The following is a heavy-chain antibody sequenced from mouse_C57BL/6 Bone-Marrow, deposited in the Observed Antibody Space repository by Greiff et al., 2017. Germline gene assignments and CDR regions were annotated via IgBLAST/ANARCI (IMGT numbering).Heavy chain of an antibody. V-gene: IGHV1-85*01. CDR2: IYPRDGST. D-gene: IGHD1-1*01. CDR1: GYTFTSYD. Sequence: VQLVESGPELVKPGASVKLSCKASGYTFTSYDINWVKQRPGQGLEWIGWIYPRDGSTKYNEKFKGKATLTVDTSSITAYMELHSLTSEDSSVYFFARSHYGSSCAYWGQGTLVTVSA. J-gene: IGHJ3*01. CDR3: ARSHYGSSCAY.